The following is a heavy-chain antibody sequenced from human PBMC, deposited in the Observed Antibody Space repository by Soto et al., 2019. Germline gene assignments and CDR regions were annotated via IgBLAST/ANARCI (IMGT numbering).Heavy chain of an antibody. J-gene: IGHJ5*02. Sequence: QAGGSLRLSCGASGFIFSNFDMHWVRQTTAKGLECVSGIGFAGDTNYSGSVQGRFTISRENAKNSLFLRMNSLRVGDTAVYYCVRGLPGGFDPWGQGTLVTVSS. CDR1: GFIFSNFD. V-gene: IGHV3-13*01. CDR2: IGFAGDT. CDR3: VRGLPGGFDP. D-gene: IGHD3-10*01.